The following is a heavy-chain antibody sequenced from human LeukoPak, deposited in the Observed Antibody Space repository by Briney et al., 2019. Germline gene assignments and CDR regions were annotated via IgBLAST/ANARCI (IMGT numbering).Heavy chain of an antibody. V-gene: IGHV3-21*01. D-gene: IGHD6-19*01. J-gene: IGHJ5*02. Sequence: PGGSLRLSCAASGFTFSSYSMNWVRQAPGKGLEWVSSISSSSSYIYYADPVKGRFTISRDNAKNSLYLQMNSLRAEDTAVYYCAGAVAGTGWFDPWGQGTLVTVSS. CDR2: ISSSSSYI. CDR3: AGAVAGTGWFDP. CDR1: GFTFSSYS.